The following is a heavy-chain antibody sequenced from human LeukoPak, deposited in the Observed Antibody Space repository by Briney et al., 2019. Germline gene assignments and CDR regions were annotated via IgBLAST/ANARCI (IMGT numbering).Heavy chain of an antibody. Sequence: GASVKVSCKASGGTFSSYAISWVRQAPGQGLEWMGRIIPIFGIANYAQKFQDRVTITADKSTSTAYMELSSLRSEDTAVYYRARGGSSGWNLGSWGQGTLVTVSS. J-gene: IGHJ5*01. CDR3: ARGGSSGWNLGS. V-gene: IGHV1-69*04. CDR1: GGTFSSYA. D-gene: IGHD6-19*01. CDR2: IIPIFGIA.